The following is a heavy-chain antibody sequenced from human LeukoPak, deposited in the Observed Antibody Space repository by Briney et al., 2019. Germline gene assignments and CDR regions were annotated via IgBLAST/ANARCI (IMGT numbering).Heavy chain of an antibody. V-gene: IGHV4-34*01. J-gene: IGHJ3*02. Sequence: SETLSLTCAVYGGSFSGYYWSWIRPPPGKGLEWIGEINHSGSTNYNPSLKSRVTISVDTSKNQFSLKLSSVTAADTAVYYCSTQWLVSDAFDIWGQGTMVTVSS. D-gene: IGHD6-19*01. CDR2: INHSGST. CDR3: STQWLVSDAFDI. CDR1: GGSFSGYY.